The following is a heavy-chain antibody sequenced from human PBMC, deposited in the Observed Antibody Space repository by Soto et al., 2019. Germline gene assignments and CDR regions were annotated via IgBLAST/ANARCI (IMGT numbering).Heavy chain of an antibody. V-gene: IGHV4-30-2*01. CDR1: GGYISSGGYS. Sequence: SETLCVTCTVAGGYISSGGYSWNWHSQPPGKGLEWIGYIYHSGSTLYNPSLKSRVTISVDKSKNQFSLKLSSVTAADTAVYYCARDQLEGNWFDPWGQGTLVTVSS. J-gene: IGHJ5*02. CDR2: IYHSGST. D-gene: IGHD1-1*01. CDR3: ARDQLEGNWFDP.